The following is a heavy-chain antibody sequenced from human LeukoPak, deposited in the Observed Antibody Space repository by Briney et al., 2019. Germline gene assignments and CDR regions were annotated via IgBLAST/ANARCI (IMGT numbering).Heavy chain of an antibody. D-gene: IGHD6-13*01. CDR3: ARDLSIAAAGTMFDY. CDR1: GYTFTSYG. Sequence: GASVKVSCKASGYTFTSYGISWVRQAPGQGLEWMGWISAYNCNTNYAQKLQGRVTMTTDTSTSTAYMELRSLRSDDTAVYYCARDLSIAAAGTMFDYWGQGTLVTVSS. V-gene: IGHV1-18*01. CDR2: ISAYNCNT. J-gene: IGHJ4*02.